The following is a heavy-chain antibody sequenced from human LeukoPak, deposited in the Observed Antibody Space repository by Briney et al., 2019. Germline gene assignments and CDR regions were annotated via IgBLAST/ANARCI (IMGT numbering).Heavy chain of an antibody. CDR3: ASGAWATRLHS. Sequence: RTSDTLSLTCAVYGESLNYYYWSWIRQSPEKGLEWIGEVFDGKTTNYNPSLKSRVTISAVTSSNQFSLNFKSVTAADTAVYYCASGAWATRLHSWAQGTLVIVSS. CDR1: GESLNYYY. CDR2: VFDGKTT. J-gene: IGHJ4*02. D-gene: IGHD5-24*01. V-gene: IGHV4-34*12.